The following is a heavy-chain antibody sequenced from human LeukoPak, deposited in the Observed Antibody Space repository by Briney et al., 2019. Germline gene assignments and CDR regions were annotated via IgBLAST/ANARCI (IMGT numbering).Heavy chain of an antibody. Sequence: SETLSLTCTVSGYSISSGYYWGWIRQPPGKGLEWIGYIYHSGSTYYNPSLKSRVTISVDRSKNQFSLKLSSVTAADTAVYYCARVVTAAAGGNWFDPWGQGTLVTVSS. V-gene: IGHV4-38-2*02. J-gene: IGHJ5*02. CDR1: GYSISSGYY. CDR2: IYHSGST. CDR3: ARVVTAAAGGNWFDP. D-gene: IGHD6-13*01.